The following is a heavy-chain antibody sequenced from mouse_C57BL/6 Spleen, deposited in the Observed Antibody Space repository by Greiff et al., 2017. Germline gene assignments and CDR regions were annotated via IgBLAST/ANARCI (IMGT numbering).Heavy chain of an antibody. J-gene: IGHJ4*01. V-gene: IGHV1-7*01. CDR3: ARGELRHDPYAMDY. Sequence: QVQLQQSGAELAKPGASVKLSCKASGYTFTSYWMHWVKQRPGQGLEWIGYINPSSGYTKYNQKFKDKAKLTADKSSSTAYMQLRSLTYEDSAVYYCARGELRHDPYAMDYWGQGTSVTVSS. CDR2: INPSSGYT. D-gene: IGHD3-2*02. CDR1: GYTFTSYW.